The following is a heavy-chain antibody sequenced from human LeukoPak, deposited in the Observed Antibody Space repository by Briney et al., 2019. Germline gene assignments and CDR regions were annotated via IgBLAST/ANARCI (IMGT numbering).Heavy chain of an antibody. CDR1: GYTFTSYY. J-gene: IGHJ5*02. V-gene: IGHV1-46*01. D-gene: IGHD5-24*01. Sequence: ASVKVSCKASGYTFTSYYMHWVRQAPGQGLEWMGIINPSGGSTSYAQKFQGRVTMTRDMSTSTVSMELSSLRSEDTAVYYCARDGGDGYKANWFDTWGQGTLVTVSS. CDR2: INPSGGST. CDR3: ARDGGDGYKANWFDT.